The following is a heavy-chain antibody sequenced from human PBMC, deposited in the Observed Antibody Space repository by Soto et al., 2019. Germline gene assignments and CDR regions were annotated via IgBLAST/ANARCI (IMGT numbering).Heavy chain of an antibody. V-gene: IGHV4-59*13. Sequence: SETLSLTCTVSGGSINNYYWSWIRQSPGKGLEWIAYIYYTGSTTYNPSLESRVSISVDMSKNQFSLKLSSVTAADTAVYYCARDNGAATATFDYWGQGTLVTVSS. D-gene: IGHD6-13*01. J-gene: IGHJ4*02. CDR3: ARDNGAATATFDY. CDR1: GGSINNYY. CDR2: IYYTGST.